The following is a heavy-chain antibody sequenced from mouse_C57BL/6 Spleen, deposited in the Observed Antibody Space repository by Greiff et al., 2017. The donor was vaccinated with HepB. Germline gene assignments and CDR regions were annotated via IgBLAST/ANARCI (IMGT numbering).Heavy chain of an antibody. CDR3: ASRSSGFDY. J-gene: IGHJ2*01. CDR2: IDPSDSYT. CDR1: GYTFTSYW. Sequence: QVQLQQPGAELVRPGTSVKLSCKASGYTFTSYWMHWVKQRPGQGLEWIVVIDPSDSYTNYNQKFKGKAALTVDTSSSTAYMQLSSLTSEDSAVYYCASRSSGFDYWGQGTTLTVSS. V-gene: IGHV1-59*01. D-gene: IGHD3-2*02.